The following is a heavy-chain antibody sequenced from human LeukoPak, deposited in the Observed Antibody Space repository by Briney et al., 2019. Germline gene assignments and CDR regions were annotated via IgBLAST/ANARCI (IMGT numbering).Heavy chain of an antibody. V-gene: IGHV3-48*03. CDR3: ARGRDGASAY. CDR2: INNYGTTI. D-gene: IGHD5-24*01. J-gene: IGHJ4*02. CDR1: GFTFSGYE. Sequence: GGSLRLSCAASGFTFSGYEMNWVRQAPGKGLEWVSYINNYGTTIYYADSVKGRFTISRDNAKNTLYLQMNSLRAEDTAVYFCARGRDGASAYWGQGALVTVSS.